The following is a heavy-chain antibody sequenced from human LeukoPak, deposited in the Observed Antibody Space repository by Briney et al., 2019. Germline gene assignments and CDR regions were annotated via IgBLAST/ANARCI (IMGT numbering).Heavy chain of an antibody. Sequence: ASVKVSCKASGGTFSSYAISWVRQAPGQGLEWMGRIIPILGIANYAQKFQGRVTITADKSTSTAYMELSSLRSEDTAVYYCASARTQYYYDSSGYSVYYWGQGTLVTVSS. V-gene: IGHV1-69*04. CDR3: ASARTQYYYDSSGYSVYY. CDR1: GGTFSSYA. J-gene: IGHJ4*02. CDR2: IIPILGIA. D-gene: IGHD3-22*01.